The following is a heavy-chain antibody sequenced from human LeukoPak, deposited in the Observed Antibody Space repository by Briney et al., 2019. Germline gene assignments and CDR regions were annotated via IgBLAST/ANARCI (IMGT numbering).Heavy chain of an antibody. CDR3: ARTRHFYDSSGPKTPFFDY. J-gene: IGHJ4*02. CDR1: GGSISSYY. Sequence: SETLSLTCTVSGGSISSYYWSWIRQPAGGGLEWIGRIYTSGSTNYNPSLKSRVTMSVDTSRNQFSLKLSSVTAADTAVYYCARTRHFYDSSGPKTPFFDYWGQGTLVTVSS. CDR2: IYTSGST. V-gene: IGHV4-4*07. D-gene: IGHD3-22*01.